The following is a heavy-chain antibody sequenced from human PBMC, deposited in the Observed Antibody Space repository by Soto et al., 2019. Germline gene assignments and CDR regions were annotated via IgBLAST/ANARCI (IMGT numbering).Heavy chain of an antibody. CDR3: ARDQLEGNWFDP. Sequence: QLQLQESGSGLVKPSQTLSLTCTVSGGSISSGGYSWNWIRQAPGKGLEWIGYIYHSGYTLYNPSLTGRVTIPVDKSTNHFSLNLTSVTAADTAVYYCARDQLEGNWFDPWGQGTLVTVSS. V-gene: IGHV4-30-2*01. CDR1: GGSISSGGYS. J-gene: IGHJ5*02. D-gene: IGHD1-1*01. CDR2: IYHSGYT.